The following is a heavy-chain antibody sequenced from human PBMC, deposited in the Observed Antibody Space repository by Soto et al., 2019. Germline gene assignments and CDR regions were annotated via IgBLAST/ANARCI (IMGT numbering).Heavy chain of an antibody. J-gene: IGHJ4*02. D-gene: IGHD1-26*01. Sequence: WASVKVSRKASGYTFTSYGISWVRQAPGQGLEWMGWISAYNGNTNYAQKLQGRVTMTTDTSTSTAYMELRSLRSDDTAVYYCAIDPGSGSYSRPGFLDHWGQGTLVTVSS. V-gene: IGHV1-18*01. CDR1: GYTFTSYG. CDR3: AIDPGSGSYSRPGFLDH. CDR2: ISAYNGNT.